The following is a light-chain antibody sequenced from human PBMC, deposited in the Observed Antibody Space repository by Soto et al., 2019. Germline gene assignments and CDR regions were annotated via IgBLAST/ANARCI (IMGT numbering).Light chain of an antibody. CDR1: SSDFGSYNL. CDR3: CSYAGSSTYVV. Sequence: QSALTQPASVSGSPGQAITISCTGTSSDFGSYNLVSWYQQHPGKAPKIIIYEGSKRPSGVSNRFSGSKSGNTASLTISGLQAEDEADYHCCSYAGSSTYVVFGGGTKLTVL. J-gene: IGLJ2*01. CDR2: EGS. V-gene: IGLV2-23*01.